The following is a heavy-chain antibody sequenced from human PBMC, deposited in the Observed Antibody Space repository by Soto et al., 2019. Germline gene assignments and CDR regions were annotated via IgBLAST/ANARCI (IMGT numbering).Heavy chain of an antibody. J-gene: IGHJ4*02. CDR2: TFPIFDRG. D-gene: IGHD3-22*01. CDR1: GGTFSSYP. CDR3: ARRNTSGYLRYFDS. Sequence: SVKVSCKASGGTFSSYPITWVRQAPGQGLEWMGGTFPIFDRGNYAQKFQGRLTITTDKSTNTAYMELSSLRSEDTAVYYCARRNTSGYLRYFDSWGQGTMVTV. V-gene: IGHV1-69*05.